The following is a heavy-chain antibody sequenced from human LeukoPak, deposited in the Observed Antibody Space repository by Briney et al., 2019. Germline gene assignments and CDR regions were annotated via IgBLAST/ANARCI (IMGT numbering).Heavy chain of an antibody. J-gene: IGHJ4*02. V-gene: IGHV3-15*01. CDR2: IKSKTDGGTT. CDR1: GFTFSNAW. CDR3: TTDPVLRFLEWLLLDFDY. Sequence: GGSLRLSCAVSGFTFSNAWMSWVRQAPGKGLEWVGRIKSKTDGGTTDYAAPVKGRFTISRDDSKNTLYLQMNSLKTEDTAVYYCTTDPVLRFLEWLLLDFDYWGQGTLVTVSS. D-gene: IGHD3-3*01.